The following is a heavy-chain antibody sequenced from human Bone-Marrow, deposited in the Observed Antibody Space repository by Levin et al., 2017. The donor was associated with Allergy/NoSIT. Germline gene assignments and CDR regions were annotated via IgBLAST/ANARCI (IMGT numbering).Heavy chain of an antibody. J-gene: IGHJ4*02. Sequence: GGSLRLSCAASGFTFSIYAMSWVRQAPGKGLEWVSHILGSGRRPNYADSVKGRFTISRDNSKNTVYLQMNSLRAEDTAIYYCAKGGVSDYFDSWGQGTPVTVSS. CDR1: GFTFSIYA. D-gene: IGHD5/OR15-5a*01. CDR3: AKGGVSDYFDS. CDR2: ILGSGRRP. V-gene: IGHV3-23*01.